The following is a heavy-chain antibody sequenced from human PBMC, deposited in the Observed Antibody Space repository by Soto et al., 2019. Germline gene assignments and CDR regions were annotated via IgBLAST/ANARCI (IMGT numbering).Heavy chain of an antibody. V-gene: IGHV3-33*06. D-gene: IGHD1-1*01. CDR3: AKTFGTGTDYYYYYMDV. CDR1: GFTFSSYG. CDR2: IWYDGSNK. Sequence: QVQLVESGGGVVQPGRSLRLSCAASGFTFSSYGMHWVRQAPGKGLEGVAVIWYDGSNKYYADSVKGRFPISRDNSKNTLYLQMNSLRAEDTAVYYCAKTFGTGTDYYYYYMDVWGKGTTVIVSS. J-gene: IGHJ6*03.